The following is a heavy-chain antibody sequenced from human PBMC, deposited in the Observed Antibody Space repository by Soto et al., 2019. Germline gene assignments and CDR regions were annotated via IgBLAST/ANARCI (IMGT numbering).Heavy chain of an antibody. CDR1: GYSFTSYW. V-gene: IGHV5-10-1*01. J-gene: IGHJ5*02. CDR2: IDPSDSYT. D-gene: IGHD2-2*02. CDR3: ARHVPVPAAIRDNWFDP. Sequence: GESLKISCKGSGYSFTSYWISWVRQMPGKGLEWMGRIDPSDSYTNYSPSFQGHVTISADKSISTAYLQWSSLKASDTAMYYCARHVPVPAAIRDNWFDPWGQGTLVTVLL.